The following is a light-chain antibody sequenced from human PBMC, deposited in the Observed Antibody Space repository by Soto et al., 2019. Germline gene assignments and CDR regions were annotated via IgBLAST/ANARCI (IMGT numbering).Light chain of an antibody. CDR3: CLYIGATTCV. Sequence: AQPASVAGSRVRSVAISCIGPSRVVGSFVLGSGYLQHRGKAPKVMMSDGHSLPSGFPDLVSGSTSVGSASLTISGLQADNEADYYCCLYIGATTCVFGTGTKVTGL. V-gene: IGLV2-23*01. J-gene: IGLJ1*01. CDR2: DGH. CDR1: SRVVGSFVL.